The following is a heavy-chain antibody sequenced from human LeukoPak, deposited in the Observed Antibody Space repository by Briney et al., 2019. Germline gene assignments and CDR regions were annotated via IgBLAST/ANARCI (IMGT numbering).Heavy chain of an antibody. D-gene: IGHD3-22*01. CDR3: ARLKRYYDSSGYYYEAFDY. J-gene: IGHJ4*02. V-gene: IGHV4-39*07. CDR2: IYTSGST. CDR1: GGSVSSSSYY. Sequence: SETLSLTCTVSGGSVSSSSYYWGWIRQPPGKGLEWIGRIYTSGSTNYNPSLKSRVTMSVDTSKNQFSLKLSSVTAADTAVYYCARLKRYYDSSGYYYEAFDYWGQGTLVTVSS.